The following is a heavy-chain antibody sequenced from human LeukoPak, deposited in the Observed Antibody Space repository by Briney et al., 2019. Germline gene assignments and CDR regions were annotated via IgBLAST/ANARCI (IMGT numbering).Heavy chain of an antibody. CDR2: ISRRSDFI. D-gene: IGHD2/OR15-2a*01. CDR3: ARDFLGPSRDY. CDR1: GFTFSSYS. J-gene: IGHJ4*02. V-gene: IGHV3-21*04. Sequence: GGSLRLSCAASGFTFSSYSMNWVRQAPGKGLEWVSSISRRSDFIFYADSVKGRFTISRDNSKNTLYLQMNSLRAEDTAVYYCARDFLGPSRDYWGQGTLVTVSS.